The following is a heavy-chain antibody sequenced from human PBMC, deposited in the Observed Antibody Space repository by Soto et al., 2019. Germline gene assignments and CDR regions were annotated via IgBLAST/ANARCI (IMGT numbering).Heavy chain of an antibody. CDR2: ISAYNGNT. J-gene: IGHJ6*03. CDR3: AKFSYDILTGYYNYYYMDV. D-gene: IGHD3-9*01. CDR1: GYTFTSYG. V-gene: IGHV1-18*01. Sequence: ASVKVSCKASGYTFTSYGIGWVRQAPGQGLEWMGWISAYNGNTNYAQKLQGRVTMTTDTSTSTAYMELRSLRSDDTAVYYCAKFSYDILTGYYNYYYMDVWGKGTTVTVSS.